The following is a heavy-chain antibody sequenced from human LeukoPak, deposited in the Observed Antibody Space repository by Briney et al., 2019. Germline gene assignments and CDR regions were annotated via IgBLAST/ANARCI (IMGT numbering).Heavy chain of an antibody. Sequence: SETLSLTCAVYGGSFSGYYWSWIRQPPGKGLEWIGEINHSGSTNYNPSLKSRVTISVDASKNQFSLRLSSVTAADTAVYYCARKRMATIRGYYYYMDVWGKGTTVTVSS. CDR2: INHSGST. V-gene: IGHV4-34*01. D-gene: IGHD5-24*01. J-gene: IGHJ6*03. CDR3: ARKRMATIRGYYYYMDV. CDR1: GGSFSGYY.